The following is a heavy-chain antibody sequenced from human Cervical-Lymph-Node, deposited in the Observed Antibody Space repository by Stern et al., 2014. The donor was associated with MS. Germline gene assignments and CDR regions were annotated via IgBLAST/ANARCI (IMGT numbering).Heavy chain of an antibody. D-gene: IGHD4-17*01. CDR1: GGSISSGGSS. Sequence: QLQLQESGPGLVTPSQTLSLTCTISGGSISSGGSSWSWIRQHPGKGLEWIGDIYYSWSTYYNPSLKSRVTISVDTSKNQFSLKLSSVTAADTAVYYCARGIGLDYGDYWFDPWGQGTLVTVSS. CDR3: ARGIGLDYGDYWFDP. CDR2: IYYSWST. J-gene: IGHJ5*02. V-gene: IGHV4-31*03.